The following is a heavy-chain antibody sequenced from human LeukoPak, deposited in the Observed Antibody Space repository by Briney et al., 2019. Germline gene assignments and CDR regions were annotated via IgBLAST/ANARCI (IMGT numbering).Heavy chain of an antibody. CDR1: GGSFSGYY. Sequence: SETLSLTCAVYGGSFSGYYWSWIRQPPGKGLEWIGEINHSGSTNYNPSLKSRVTISVDTSKNQFSLKLSSVTAADTAVYYCASVPRPVVVAATRGGFDPWGQGTLVTVSS. CDR2: INHSGST. D-gene: IGHD2-15*01. J-gene: IGHJ5*02. V-gene: IGHV4-34*01. CDR3: ASVPRPVVVAATRGGFDP.